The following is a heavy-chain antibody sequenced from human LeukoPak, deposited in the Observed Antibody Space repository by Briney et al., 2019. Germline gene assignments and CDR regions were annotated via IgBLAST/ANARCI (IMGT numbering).Heavy chain of an antibody. CDR3: ATGLRYFDWYDY. J-gene: IGHJ4*02. Sequence: ASVKVSCKVSGYTLTELSMHWGRQAPGKGLEWMGGFDPEDGETIYAQKFQGRVTMTEDTSTDTAYMELSSLRSEDTAVYYCATGLRYFDWYDYWGQGTLVTVSS. D-gene: IGHD3-9*01. V-gene: IGHV1-24*01. CDR2: FDPEDGET. CDR1: GYTLTELS.